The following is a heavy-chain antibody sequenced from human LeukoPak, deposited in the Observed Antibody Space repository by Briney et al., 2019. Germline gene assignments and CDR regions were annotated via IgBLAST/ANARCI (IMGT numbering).Heavy chain of an antibody. V-gene: IGHV1-46*01. D-gene: IGHD3-3*01. CDR3: ARVSPKSGFWSGYYLAYFDY. CDR2: INPSGGST. J-gene: IGHJ4*02. CDR1: GYTFTSYY. Sequence: ASVKVSCKASGYTFTSYYMHWVRQAPGQGLEWMGIINPSGGSTSYAQKFQGRVTMTRDTSISTAYMELSRLRSDDTAVYYCARVSPKSGFWSGYYLAYFDYWGQGTLVTVSS.